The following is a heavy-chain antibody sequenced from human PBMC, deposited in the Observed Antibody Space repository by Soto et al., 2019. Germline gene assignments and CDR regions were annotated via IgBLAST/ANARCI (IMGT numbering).Heavy chain of an antibody. Sequence: QITLKESGPTLVKPTQTLTLTCTFSGFSLSTSGVSVGWIRQPPGKALEWLALIYWDDDERYSPSLKSRLTSTKDTSKNQVVLTMTYMDPVDTATYYCAHAGGGGRLDFDYWGQGTLVTVSS. V-gene: IGHV2-5*02. D-gene: IGHD2-15*01. J-gene: IGHJ4*02. CDR3: AHAGGGGRLDFDY. CDR1: GFSLSTSGVS. CDR2: IYWDDDE.